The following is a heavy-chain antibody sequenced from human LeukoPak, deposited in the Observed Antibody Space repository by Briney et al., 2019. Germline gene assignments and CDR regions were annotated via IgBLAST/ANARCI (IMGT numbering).Heavy chain of an antibody. D-gene: IGHD3-16*01. J-gene: IGHJ1*01. Sequence: GGSLRLSCAASGFTFSSYAMSWVRQAPGKGLEWVSAITGSGGSTFYADSVKGRFTISRDNSKNTLSLQVNSLRAEDTAMYYCAKDDDWGRYKHWGQGTLVTVSS. V-gene: IGHV3-23*01. CDR2: ITGSGGST. CDR3: AKDDDWGRYKH. CDR1: GFTFSSYA.